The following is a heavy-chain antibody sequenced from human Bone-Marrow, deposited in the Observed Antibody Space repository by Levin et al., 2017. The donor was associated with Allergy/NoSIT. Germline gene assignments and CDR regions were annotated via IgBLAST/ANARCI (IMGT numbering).Heavy chain of an antibody. V-gene: IGHV3-7*01. CDR2: IKEDGSET. Sequence: GGSLRLSCAASGFTFSSRWMSWVRQAPGKGLEWVANIKEDGSETYYVESLKGRFTISRDNAKNSLYLQMDSLRAEDTAVYYCARQGYYCFDYWGQGNLVTVSS. D-gene: IGHD3-22*01. J-gene: IGHJ4*02. CDR1: GFTFSSRW. CDR3: ARQGYYCFDY.